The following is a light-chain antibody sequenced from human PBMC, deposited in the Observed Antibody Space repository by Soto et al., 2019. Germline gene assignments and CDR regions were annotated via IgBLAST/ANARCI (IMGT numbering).Light chain of an antibody. J-gene: IGLJ1*01. V-gene: IGLV2-8*01. Sequence: QSALTQPPSASGSPGQSVTISCSGTSSDIGTYNYVSWYQHHPGRPPKLMISVVNMRPSGVPDRFSGSKSGNTASLTISVLQAEDEADYYCGASAGIDYYVFGTGTKLTVL. CDR3: GASAGIDYYV. CDR2: VVN. CDR1: SSDIGTYNY.